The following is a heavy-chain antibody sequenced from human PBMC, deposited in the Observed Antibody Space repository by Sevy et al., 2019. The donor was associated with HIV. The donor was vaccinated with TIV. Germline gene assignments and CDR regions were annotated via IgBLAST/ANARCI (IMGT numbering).Heavy chain of an antibody. CDR1: GFSFSTYA. J-gene: IGHJ3*02. Sequence: GGSLRLSCAASGFSFSTYAMTWVRQAPGKGLEWVSAISGSGSNTYNADSVKGRFTISRDNSKNTLYLQMDSLRAEDTAVYYCAKDIVAVVGDAFDIWGQGTMVTVSS. CDR3: AKDIVAVVGDAFDI. CDR2: ISGSGSNT. V-gene: IGHV3-23*01. D-gene: IGHD2-15*01.